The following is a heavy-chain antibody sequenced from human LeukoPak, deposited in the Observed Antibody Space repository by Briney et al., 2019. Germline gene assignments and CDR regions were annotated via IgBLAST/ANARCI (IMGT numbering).Heavy chain of an antibody. CDR3: ARGQAASGRLFDY. J-gene: IGHJ4*02. CDR1: GDSVSSDSDT. Sequence: SQTLSLTCAISGDSVSSDSDTWNWIRQSPSRGLEWLGRTYYRSKWYNDYAASVKSRITNNPDTSKNQFSLQLNSVTPEDTAVYYCARGQAASGRLFDYWGQGTLVTVSS. CDR2: TYYRSKWYN. V-gene: IGHV6-1*01. D-gene: IGHD6-13*01.